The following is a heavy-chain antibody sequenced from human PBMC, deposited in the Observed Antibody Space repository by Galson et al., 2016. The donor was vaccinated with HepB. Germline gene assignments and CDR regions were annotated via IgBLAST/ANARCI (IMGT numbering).Heavy chain of an antibody. CDR1: GFTFSSYD. Sequence: SLRLSCAASGFTFSSYDMHWVRQAPGKGLEWVAVIRYDGSNKYYADSVKGRFTISRDNSKNTLYLLMNSLRAQETALYYCAKTHSTSLWVFDYWGQGTLVTVSS. D-gene: IGHD2-21*01. CDR3: AKTHSTSLWVFDY. J-gene: IGHJ4*02. V-gene: IGHV3-33*06. CDR2: IRYDGSNK.